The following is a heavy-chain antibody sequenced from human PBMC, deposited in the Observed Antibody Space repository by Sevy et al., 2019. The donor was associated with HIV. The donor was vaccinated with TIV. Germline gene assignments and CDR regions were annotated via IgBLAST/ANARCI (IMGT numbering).Heavy chain of an antibody. CDR2: ISDSGGNT. CDR3: AKDPPTHNYYGSSGYFDN. D-gene: IGHD3-22*01. Sequence: GGSLRLSCAASGFTFSSYAMSWDRQAPEKGLEWVSVISDSGGNTYYADSVKGRFTISRDNSRNTLYLQMNSLRAEDTAVYYCAKDPPTHNYYGSSGYFDNWGQGTLVTVSS. CDR1: GFTFSSYA. V-gene: IGHV3-23*01. J-gene: IGHJ5*02.